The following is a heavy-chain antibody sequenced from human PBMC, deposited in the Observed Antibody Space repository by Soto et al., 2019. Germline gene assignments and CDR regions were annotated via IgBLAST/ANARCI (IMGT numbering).Heavy chain of an antibody. D-gene: IGHD3-22*01. CDR2: IYHSGST. CDR1: GGSISSGGYS. CDR3: ASYRNYYDRYYFDY. V-gene: IGHV4-30-2*01. Sequence: PSETLSLTCAVSGGSISSGGYSWSWIRQPPGKGLEWIGYIYHSGSTYYNPSLKSRVTISVDRSKNQFSLKLSSVTAADTAVYYCASYRNYYDRYYFDYWGQGTLVTVSS. J-gene: IGHJ4*02.